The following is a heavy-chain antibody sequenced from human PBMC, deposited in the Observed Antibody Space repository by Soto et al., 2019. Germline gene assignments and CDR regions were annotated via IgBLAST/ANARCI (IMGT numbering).Heavy chain of an antibody. J-gene: IGHJ4*02. CDR2: IIHTLDIT. D-gene: IGHD3-16*01. CDR1: GGTFSSYT. Sequence: QVQLVQSGAEVKKPGSSVKVSCKASGGTFSSYTITWVRQAPGQGLEWMGRIIHTLDITIYAQRFQGRVTFTADKSTGTGYMELTSLRFEDTAVYYCARGQGGDYWGQGTLVSVSS. V-gene: IGHV1-69*02. CDR3: ARGQGGDY.